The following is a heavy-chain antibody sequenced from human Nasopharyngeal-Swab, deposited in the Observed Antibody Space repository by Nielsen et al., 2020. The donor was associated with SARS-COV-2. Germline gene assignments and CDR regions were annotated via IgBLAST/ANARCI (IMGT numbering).Heavy chain of an antibody. J-gene: IGHJ4*02. V-gene: IGHV3-33*01. Sequence: GESLKISCAASGFTFSSYGMHWVRQAPGKGLEWVAVIWYDGSNKYYADPVKGRFAISRDNSKNTLYLQMNSLRAEDTAVYYCARDSRHSGSFDYWGQGTLVTVSS. CDR1: GFTFSSYG. CDR2: IWYDGSNK. CDR3: ARDSRHSGSFDY. D-gene: IGHD3-10*01.